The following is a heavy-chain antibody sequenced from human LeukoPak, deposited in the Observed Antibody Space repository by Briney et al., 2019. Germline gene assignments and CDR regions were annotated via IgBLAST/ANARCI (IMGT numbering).Heavy chain of an antibody. CDR3: GLSTTTVTTRTIDH. J-gene: IGHJ5*02. CDR2: TNHRGNS. V-gene: IGHV4-34*01. CDR1: GGSFSGYY. D-gene: IGHD4-17*01. Sequence: SETLSLTCAVYGGSFSGYYWTWIRQPPGKGLEWIGETNHRGNSKYKPSLESRVTMSVDTSKSQFSLKLDSVTAADTAVYYCGLSTTTVTTRTIDHWGQGTLVTVSS.